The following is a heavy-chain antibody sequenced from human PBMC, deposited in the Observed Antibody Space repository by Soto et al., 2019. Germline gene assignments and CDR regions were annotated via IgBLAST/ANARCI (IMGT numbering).Heavy chain of an antibody. CDR1: GFTFSSYS. Sequence: PGGSLRLSCAASGFTFSSYSMNWVRQAPGKGLEWVSYISSSSSTIYYADSVKGRFTISRDNAKNSLYLQMNSLRDEDTAVYYCAREETPYYYDSSGYFFHYWGQGTLVTVSS. J-gene: IGHJ4*02. CDR2: ISSSSSTI. CDR3: AREETPYYYDSSGYFFHY. D-gene: IGHD3-22*01. V-gene: IGHV3-48*02.